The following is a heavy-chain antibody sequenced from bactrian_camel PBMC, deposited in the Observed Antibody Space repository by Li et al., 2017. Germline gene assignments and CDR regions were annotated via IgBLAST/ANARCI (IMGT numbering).Heavy chain of an antibody. D-gene: IGHD1*01. J-gene: IGHJ4*01. V-gene: IGHV3S40*01. Sequence: VQLVESGGDLVQPGGSLRLSCAASGFTNSDYYMTWVRQAPGKGLEWVATILASGSGAHYPASVEGRFTISRDNAKNTLYLQMNNLKTEDTAVYYCGAESYCSGVLMGWGQGTQVTVS. CDR3: GAESYCSGVLMG. CDR2: ILASGSGA. CDR1: GFTNSDYY.